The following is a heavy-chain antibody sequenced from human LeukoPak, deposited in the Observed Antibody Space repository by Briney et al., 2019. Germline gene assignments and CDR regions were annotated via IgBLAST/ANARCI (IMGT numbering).Heavy chain of an antibody. D-gene: IGHD4-17*01. J-gene: IGHJ6*03. CDR3: ARTMTTYYYMDV. CDR1: GFTFSVHY. Sequence: GRSLRLSCAASGFTFSVHYMSWIRQAPGKGLEWVSYISSGSSTIFYADSVKGRFTVSRDNGKRSVYLHMNSLRAEDTAVYYCARTMTTYYYMDVWGKGTTVTISS. V-gene: IGHV3-11*04. CDR2: ISSGSSTI.